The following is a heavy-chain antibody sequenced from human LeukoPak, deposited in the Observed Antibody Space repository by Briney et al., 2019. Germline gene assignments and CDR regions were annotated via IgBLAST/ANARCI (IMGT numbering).Heavy chain of an antibody. V-gene: IGHV3-48*02. CDR2: ISSSSSTI. CDR3: ARGPPIVVVTASRYWYFDL. D-gene: IGHD2-21*02. CDR1: GFTFSSYS. J-gene: IGHJ2*01. Sequence: GGSLRLSCAASGFTFSSYSMNWVRQAPGKGLEWVSYISSSSSTIYYADSVKGRFTISRDNAKNSLYLQMNSLRDEDTAVYYCARGPPIVVVTASRYWYFDLWGRGTLVTVSS.